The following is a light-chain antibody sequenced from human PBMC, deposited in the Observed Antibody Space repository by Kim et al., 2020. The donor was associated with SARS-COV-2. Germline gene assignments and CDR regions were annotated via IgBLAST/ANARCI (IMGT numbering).Light chain of an antibody. J-gene: IGLJ3*02. V-gene: IGLV1-51*01. Sequence: QSVLTQPPSVSAAPGQKVTVSCSGSTSNIGNNYVSWFQHLPGTAPKLLIYDDNERPSGIPDRFSGSKSGTSATLGISGLQTGDEAEYYCGTWDSSLTLWVFGGGTKVTVL. CDR3: GTWDSSLTLWV. CDR2: DDN. CDR1: TSNIGNNY.